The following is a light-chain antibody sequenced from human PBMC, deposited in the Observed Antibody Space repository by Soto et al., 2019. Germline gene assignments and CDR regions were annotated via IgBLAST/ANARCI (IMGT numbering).Light chain of an antibody. CDR2: WAS. J-gene: IGKJ2*01. V-gene: IGKV4-1*01. CDR3: QQCYSTPYT. Sequence: DIVMTQSPDSLAVSLGERATINCKSSQSVLSTSNNKNYLAWYQQKPGQPPKLLFYWASTRESGVLDRFSGSGSGTDFALTISSLQAEDVAVYYCQQCYSTPYTFGQGTKLEIK. CDR1: QSVLSTSNNKNY.